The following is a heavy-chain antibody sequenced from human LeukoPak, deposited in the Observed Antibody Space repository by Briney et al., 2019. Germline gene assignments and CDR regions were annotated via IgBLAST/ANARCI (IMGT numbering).Heavy chain of an antibody. V-gene: IGHV4-34*01. D-gene: IGHD6-13*01. CDR2: INHSGST. CDR1: GGSFSGYY. J-gene: IGHJ6*02. CDR3: ARGGVAHSSSWYYYYYGMDV. Sequence: SETLSLTCAVYGGSFSGYYWSWIRQPPGKGLEWIGEINHSGSTNYNPSLKSQVTISVDTSKNQFSLKLSSVTAADTAVYYCARGGVAHSSSWYYYYYGMDVWGQGTTVTVSS.